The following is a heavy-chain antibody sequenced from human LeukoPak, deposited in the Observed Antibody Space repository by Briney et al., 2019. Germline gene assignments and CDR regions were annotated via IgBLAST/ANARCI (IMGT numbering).Heavy chain of an antibody. CDR1: GFTFSSYS. V-gene: IGHV3-21*01. J-gene: IGHJ4*02. CDR3: ARGVVGATRAADY. D-gene: IGHD1-26*01. CDR2: ISSSSSYK. Sequence: GGSLRLSCAASGFTFSSYSMNWVRQAPGKGLEWVSSISSSSSYKYYADSVKGRFTISRDNAKNSLYLQMNSLRAEDTAVYYCARGVVGATRAADYWGQGTLVTVSS.